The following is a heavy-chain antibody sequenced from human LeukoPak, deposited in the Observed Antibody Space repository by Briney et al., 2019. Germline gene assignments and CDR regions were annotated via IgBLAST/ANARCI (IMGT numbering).Heavy chain of an antibody. V-gene: IGHV1-8*01. CDR1: GYTFTSYD. CDR2: MNPSSGNT. J-gene: IGHJ6*03. Sequence: ASVKVSCKASGYTFTSYDTNWVRQATGQGLEWMGWMNPSSGNTGYAQKFQGRVTMTRNTSISTAYMELSSLRSEDTAVYYCARVYSSSYYYYYMDVWGKGTTVTVSS. D-gene: IGHD6-6*01. CDR3: ARVYSSSYYYYYMDV.